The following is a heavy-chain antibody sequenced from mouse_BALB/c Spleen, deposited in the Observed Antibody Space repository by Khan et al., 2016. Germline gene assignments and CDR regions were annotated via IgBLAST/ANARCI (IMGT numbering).Heavy chain of an antibody. J-gene: IGHJ1*01. D-gene: IGHD1-1*01. Sequence: VQPQASGPSLVKPSQTLSLTCSVTCDSITSGYWNWIRKFPGHKLQYMRYISYSGSTYHIPSLKSQTPITRDQSKNQYYLQLTTVTTEDTATYDWAYGSSYWYFDDWGAGTTVTVSS. CDR1: CDSITSGY. CDR2: ISYSGST. CDR3: AYGSSYWYFDD. V-gene: IGHV3-8*02.